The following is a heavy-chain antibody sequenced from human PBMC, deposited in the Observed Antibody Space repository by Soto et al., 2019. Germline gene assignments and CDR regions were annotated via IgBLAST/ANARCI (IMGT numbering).Heavy chain of an antibody. V-gene: IGHV3-21*02. CDR1: GFTFSSYS. CDR3: SRDRLVAATFAPPYNYYGMDV. Sequence: EVQLVESGGGLVTPGGSLRLSCATSGFTFSSYSMNWVRQAPGMGLEWVSSISSSSRYIYYAVSVRGRFTISRDNGKNSLYLQTNSLRAEETAVLYCSRDRLVAATFAPPYNYYGMDVWGQGTTVTVSS. J-gene: IGHJ6*02. D-gene: IGHD2-15*01. CDR2: ISSSSRYI.